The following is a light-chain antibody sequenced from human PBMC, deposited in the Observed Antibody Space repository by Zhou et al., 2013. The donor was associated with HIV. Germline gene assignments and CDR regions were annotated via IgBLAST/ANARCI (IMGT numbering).Light chain of an antibody. CDR1: QSVGSS. V-gene: IGKV3-11*01. Sequence: EIVLTQSPATLSLSPGERATLSCRASQSVGSSLAWYQQKPGQAPSLLISDASNRATGIPTKFSGSGAWTEFTLTISSMQSEDFAVYYCQQYHSRPPALTFGGGTKVEIK. CDR3: QQYHSRPPALT. J-gene: IGKJ4*01. CDR2: DAS.